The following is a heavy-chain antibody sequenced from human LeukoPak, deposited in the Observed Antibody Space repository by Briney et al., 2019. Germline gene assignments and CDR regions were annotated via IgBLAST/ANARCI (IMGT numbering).Heavy chain of an antibody. J-gene: IGHJ6*02. CDR3: ARAADSSGWNYYYYGMDV. CDR2: INAGNGNT. D-gene: IGHD6-19*01. CDR1: GHTFTSYA. Sequence: VASVTVSCKASGHTFTSYAMHWVRQAPGQRLEWMGWINAGNGNTKYSQKFQGRVTITRDTSASTAYMELSSLRSEDTAVYYCARAADSSGWNYYYYGMDVWGQGTTVTVSS. V-gene: IGHV1-3*01.